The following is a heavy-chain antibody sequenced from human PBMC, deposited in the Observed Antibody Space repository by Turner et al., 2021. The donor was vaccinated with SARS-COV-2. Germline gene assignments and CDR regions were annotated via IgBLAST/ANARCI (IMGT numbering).Heavy chain of an antibody. D-gene: IGHD2-2*01. CDR1: GFTVSSNY. J-gene: IGHJ6*02. CDR3: ARGGEYQLLHYYGMDV. CDR2: ISSGGRT. V-gene: IGHV3-53*02. Sequence: EVQLVETGGGLIQPGGSLRRSCAASGFTVSSNYMSWVRQAPGKGLEWVSVISSGGRTYYADSVKGRFTISRDNSKNTLYLQMNSLRAEDTAVYYCARGGEYQLLHYYGMDVWGQGTTVTVSS.